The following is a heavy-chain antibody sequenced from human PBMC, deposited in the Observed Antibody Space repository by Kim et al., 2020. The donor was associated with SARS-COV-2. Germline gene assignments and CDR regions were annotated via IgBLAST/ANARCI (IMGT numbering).Heavy chain of an antibody. Sequence: ASVKVSCKASGYTFTSYGISWVRQAPGQGLEWMGWISAYNGNTNYAQKLQGRVTMTTDTSTSTAYMELRSLRSDDTAVYYCARGDGDYFTDPDDAFDIWGQGTMVTVSS. CDR1: GYTFTSYG. CDR2: ISAYNGNT. J-gene: IGHJ3*02. V-gene: IGHV1-18*01. CDR3: ARGDGDYFTDPDDAFDI. D-gene: IGHD4-17*01.